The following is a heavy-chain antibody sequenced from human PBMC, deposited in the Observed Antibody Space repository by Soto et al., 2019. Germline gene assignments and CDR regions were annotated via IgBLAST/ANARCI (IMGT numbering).Heavy chain of an antibody. D-gene: IGHD2-2*01. CDR1: GYSFTHYG. Sequence: QVQLVQSGAEVKEPGASVKVSCKASGYSFTHYGFSWVRQAPGQGLEWMAWTSADNGDTNYAPKLQGRVTLTTDTSTGTAYMELRSLRSDDTAVYYCARDEMRTCTSSTCYYFDYWGQGTLVSVSS. CDR3: ARDEMRTCTSSTCYYFDY. J-gene: IGHJ4*02. CDR2: TSADNGDT. V-gene: IGHV1-18*04.